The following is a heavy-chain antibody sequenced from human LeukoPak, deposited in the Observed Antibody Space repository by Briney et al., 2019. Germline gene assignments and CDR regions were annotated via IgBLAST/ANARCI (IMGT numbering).Heavy chain of an antibody. CDR2: IIPILGIA. CDR3: ARDLSSGYYY. V-gene: IGHV1-69*04. D-gene: IGHD6-19*01. Sequence: GASVKVSCKASGGTFSSYAISWVRQAPGLGLEWMGRIIPILGIANYAQKFQGRVTITADKSTSTAYMELSSLRSEDTAVYYCARDLSSGYYYWGQGTLVTVSS. CDR1: GGTFSSYA. J-gene: IGHJ4*02.